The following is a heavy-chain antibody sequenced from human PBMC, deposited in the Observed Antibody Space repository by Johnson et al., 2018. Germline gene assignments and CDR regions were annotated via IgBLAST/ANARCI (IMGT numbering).Heavy chain of an antibody. J-gene: IGHJ3*02. CDR1: GFTFSSYG. V-gene: IGHV3-33*01. CDR2: IWYDGSNK. D-gene: IGHD2-2*01. CDR3: ARQLGYCSSTSCYHAFDI. Sequence: QVQLVESGGGVVQPGRSLRLSCAASGFTFSSYGMHWVRQAPGKGLERVAVIWYDGSNKYYADSVKGRFTISRDNAKNSLYLQMNSLRAEDTALYHCARQLGYCSSTSCYHAFDIWGQGTMVTVSS.